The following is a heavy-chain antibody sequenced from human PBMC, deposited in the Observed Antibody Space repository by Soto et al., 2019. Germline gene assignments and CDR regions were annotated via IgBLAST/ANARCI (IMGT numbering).Heavy chain of an antibody. CDR2: INHSGST. D-gene: IGHD6-13*01. CDR3: ARSYGSSWYMTFDY. J-gene: IGHJ4*02. CDR1: GESFSGYY. V-gene: IGHV4-34*01. Sequence: QVQLQQWGAGLLKPSETLSLTCAVYGESFSGYYWSWIRQPPGKGLEWIGEINHSGSTNYNPSLNSRVTISVDTSKTQFSLKLSSVTAADTAVYYCARSYGSSWYMTFDYWGQGTLVTVSS.